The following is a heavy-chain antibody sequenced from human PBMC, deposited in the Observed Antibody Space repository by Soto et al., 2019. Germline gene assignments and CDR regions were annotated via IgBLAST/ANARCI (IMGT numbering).Heavy chain of an antibody. CDR1: GGSISSGDYY. D-gene: IGHD3-3*01. V-gene: IGHV4-30-4*01. CDR3: ATIFGVGGDY. CDR2: IYYNGNT. Sequence: SETLSLTCTVSGGSISSGDYYWSWIRQPPGKGLESIGYIYYNGNTYYSPSLKSRVTMSVDTSKNQFSLKLSSATATDTAVYYCATIFGVGGDYWGQGTLVTVSS. J-gene: IGHJ4*02.